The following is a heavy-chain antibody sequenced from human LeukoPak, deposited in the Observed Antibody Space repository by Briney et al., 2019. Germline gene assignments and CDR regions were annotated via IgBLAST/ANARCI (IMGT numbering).Heavy chain of an antibody. J-gene: IGHJ3*02. V-gene: IGHV3-64*01. CDR3: ARAKAAAVQAFDI. Sequence: GGSLRLSCAASGFTFSSYEMNWVRQAPGKGLEYVSAISSNGGSTYYANSVKGRFTISRDSSKNTLYLQMGSLRAEDMAVYYCARAKAAAVQAFDIWGQGTMVTVSS. D-gene: IGHD6-13*01. CDR1: GFTFSSYE. CDR2: ISSNGGST.